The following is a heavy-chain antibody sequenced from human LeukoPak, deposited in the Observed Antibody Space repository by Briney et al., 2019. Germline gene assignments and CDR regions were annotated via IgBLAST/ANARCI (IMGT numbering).Heavy chain of an antibody. V-gene: IGHV1-3*01. CDR2: INAGNGNT. Sequence: ASVKVSCKASGYTFNNHAIHWVRQAPGQGLEWMGWINAGNGNTEYSQKFQGRVTITRDTSASTAYMELSSLKSEDTALYYCAREDYGTGSYYDYWGQGSLVTVSS. CDR1: GYTFNNHA. D-gene: IGHD3-10*01. J-gene: IGHJ4*02. CDR3: AREDYGTGSYYDY.